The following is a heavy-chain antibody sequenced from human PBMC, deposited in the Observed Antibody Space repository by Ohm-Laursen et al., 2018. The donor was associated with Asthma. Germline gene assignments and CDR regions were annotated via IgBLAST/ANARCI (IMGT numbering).Heavy chain of an antibody. CDR3: ARLDWVRSMFDS. D-gene: IGHD3-9*01. CDR1: GASVGDSD. V-gene: IGHV4-59*02. J-gene: IGHJ4*02. CDR2: ILFRGGA. Sequence: SDTLSLTCAVSGASVGDSDWSWVRQPPGREVEFIAYILFRGGANYNPSLKSRVTLSLDTSKNQVSLRLSSVTAADTALYFCARLDWVRSMFDSWGPGIQVLVSS.